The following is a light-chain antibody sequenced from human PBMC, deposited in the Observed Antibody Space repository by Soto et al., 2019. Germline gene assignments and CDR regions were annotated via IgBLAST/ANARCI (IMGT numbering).Light chain of an antibody. CDR2: EVT. CDR1: SGDVGGYDC. CDR3: SSYAGSVNPYV. V-gene: IGLV2-8*01. Sequence: QSALTQPPSASGSPGQSVTISCTGTSGDVGGYDCVSWYQQHPGKAPKLMIYEVTKRPLGVPDRFSGSKSVNTASLTVSGLQAEDEADYYCSSYAGSVNPYVFGTGTKVTVL. J-gene: IGLJ1*01.